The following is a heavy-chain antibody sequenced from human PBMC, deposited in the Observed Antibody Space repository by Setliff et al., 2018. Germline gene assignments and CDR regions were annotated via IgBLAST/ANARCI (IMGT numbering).Heavy chain of an antibody. CDR2: INPSDGST. Sequence: ASVKVSCKASGYTFTGYYMYWVRQAPGQGLEWIGVINPSDGSTTYAQKFQGRVTMTRDTSTNTVYKQLSSLRSEDTAVYYCARGNMAKNFWGEHSDYWGQGTLVTVSS. CDR3: ARGNMAKNFWGEHSDY. V-gene: IGHV1-46*01. CDR1: GYTFTGYY. D-gene: IGHD3-3*01. J-gene: IGHJ4*02.